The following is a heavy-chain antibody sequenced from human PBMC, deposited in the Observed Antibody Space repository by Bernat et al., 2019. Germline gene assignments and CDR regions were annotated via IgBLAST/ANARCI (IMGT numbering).Heavy chain of an antibody. CDR2: INPNSGGT. CDR1: GYTFTDYY. Sequence: QVQLVQSGAEVKKPGASVTVSCKASGYTFTDYYMHWVRQAPGQGLEWMGRINPNSGGTNYAQKFQGRVTMTRDTSISTAYMELSRLRSDDTAVYYCARDSSGYSGYTDWVADYWGQGTLVTVSS. D-gene: IGHD5-12*01. J-gene: IGHJ4*02. V-gene: IGHV1-2*06. CDR3: ARDSSGYSGYTDWVADY.